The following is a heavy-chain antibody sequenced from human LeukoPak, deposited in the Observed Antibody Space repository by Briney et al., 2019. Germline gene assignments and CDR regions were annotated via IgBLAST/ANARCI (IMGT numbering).Heavy chain of an antibody. J-gene: IGHJ6*02. D-gene: IGHD3-3*01. CDR3: ARDDRRRGYDFWSGYWKPYYYYYGMDV. Sequence: ASVKVSCKASGGTFTSYAISWVRQAPGQGLEWMGGIIPIFGTANYAQKFQGRVTITADESTSTAYMELSSLRSEDTAVYYCARDDRRRGYDFWSGYWKPYYYYYGMDVWGQGTTVTVSS. CDR1: GGTFTSYA. V-gene: IGHV1-69*13. CDR2: IIPIFGTA.